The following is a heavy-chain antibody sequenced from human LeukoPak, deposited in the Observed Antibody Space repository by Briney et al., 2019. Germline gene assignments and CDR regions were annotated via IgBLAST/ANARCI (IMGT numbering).Heavy chain of an antibody. CDR2: IWYDGSNK. CDR3: AREGGGAAAGTRYYFDY. D-gene: IGHD6-13*01. Sequence: GGSLRLSCAASGFTFSSYGMHWVRQAPGKGLEWEAVIWYDGSNKYYADSVKGRFTISRDNSKNTLYLQMNSLKAEDTAVYYCAREGGGAAAGTRYYFDYWGQGTLVTVSS. CDR1: GFTFSSYG. J-gene: IGHJ4*02. V-gene: IGHV3-33*01.